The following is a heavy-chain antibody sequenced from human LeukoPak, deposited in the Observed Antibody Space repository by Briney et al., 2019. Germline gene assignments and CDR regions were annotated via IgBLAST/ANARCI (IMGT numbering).Heavy chain of an antibody. Sequence: GGSLRLSCAASGASGFAFSSYAVTWVRQAPGKGLEWVSSVSGSGHSTYYADSVKGRFTISRDNSKNTLYLQMNSLTAEDTAVYYCAKYYYDFWSGYPYYFDYWGQGTLVTVSS. CDR1: GFAFSSYA. D-gene: IGHD3-3*01. CDR2: VSGSGHST. J-gene: IGHJ4*02. CDR3: AKYYYDFWSGYPYYFDY. V-gene: IGHV3-23*01.